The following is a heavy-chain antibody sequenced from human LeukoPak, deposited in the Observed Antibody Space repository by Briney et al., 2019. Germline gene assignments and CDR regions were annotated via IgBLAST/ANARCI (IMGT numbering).Heavy chain of an antibody. CDR2: INPNSGVT. CDR3: ARAVGSGSYFDY. D-gene: IGHD3-10*01. Sequence: ASVKVSCKASGYTFTDYLMHWVRQAPGQGLEWMGWINPNSGVTSSAQKFQGRVTMTRDTSISTAYMELSTLRSDDTAVYYCARAVGSGSYFDYWGQGTLVTVSS. J-gene: IGHJ4*02. CDR1: GYTFTDYL. V-gene: IGHV1-2*02.